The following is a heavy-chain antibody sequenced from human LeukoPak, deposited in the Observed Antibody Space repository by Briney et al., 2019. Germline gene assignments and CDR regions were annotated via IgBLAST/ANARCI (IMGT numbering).Heavy chain of an antibody. CDR1: GFIFSTYW. V-gene: IGHV3-7*01. J-gene: IGHJ4*02. D-gene: IGHD6-6*01. CDR2: IKQDGGQI. Sequence: GGSLRLSCAASGFIFSTYWMTWVRQAPGKGLEWVANIKQDGGQIYYVDSVKGRFTISRDNARKELYLQMNSLRAEDTAVYYCARGEKKGSSSHYWGQGTLVTVSS. CDR3: ARGEKKGSSSHY.